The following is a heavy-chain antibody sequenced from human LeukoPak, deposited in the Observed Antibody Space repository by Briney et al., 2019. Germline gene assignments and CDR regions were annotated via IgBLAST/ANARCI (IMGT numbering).Heavy chain of an antibody. J-gene: IGHJ4*02. CDR1: GFTFSSYA. CDR3: AKVLAVAPDFDY. V-gene: IGHV3-23*01. D-gene: IGHD6-19*01. CDR2: ISGSGGST. Sequence: GGSLRLSCAASGFTFSSYAMSWVRQAPGKGLEWVSAISGSGGSTYYADSVKGRLTISRDNSKNTLYLQMNSLRAEDTAVYYCAKVLAVAPDFDYWGQGTLVTVSS.